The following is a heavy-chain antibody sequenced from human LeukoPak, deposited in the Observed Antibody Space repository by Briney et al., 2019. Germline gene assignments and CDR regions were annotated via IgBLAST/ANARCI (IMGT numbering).Heavy chain of an antibody. CDR3: ARDEREVVVATIFFGY. Sequence: GGSLRLSCAASGFTFSSYWMSWVRQAPGKGLEWVANIKQDGSEKYYVDSVKGRFTISRDNAKNSLYLQMNSLRAEDTAVYYCARDEREVVVATIFFGYWGQGTLVTVSS. V-gene: IGHV3-7*01. J-gene: IGHJ4*02. CDR2: IKQDGSEK. CDR1: GFTFSSYW. D-gene: IGHD5-12*01.